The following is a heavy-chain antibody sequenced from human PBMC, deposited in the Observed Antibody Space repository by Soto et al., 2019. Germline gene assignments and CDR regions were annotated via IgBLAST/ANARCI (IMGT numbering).Heavy chain of an antibody. Sequence: SETLSLTCTVSGDSISNYYWSWIRQPPGKGPEWIGYIYYSGSTDYNPSLKSRVTLSVDTSKNQFSLKLSSVTAADTAVYYCARGYCTNGVCYNEPIDYWGQGILVTVSS. CDR3: ARGYCTNGVCYNEPIDY. J-gene: IGHJ4*02. V-gene: IGHV4-59*01. D-gene: IGHD2-8*01. CDR2: IYYSGST. CDR1: GDSISNYY.